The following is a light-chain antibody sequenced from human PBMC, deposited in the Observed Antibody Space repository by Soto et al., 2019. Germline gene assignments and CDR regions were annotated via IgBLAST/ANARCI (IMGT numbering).Light chain of an antibody. V-gene: IGKV3-15*01. J-gene: IGKJ1*01. CDR3: QQYNNWPET. CDR2: GAS. CDR1: QSVSSS. Sequence: EIVMTQSPATLSVSPGERATLSCRASQSVSSSLAWSQRKRGQAPRLLIYGASTRATGTPARISGSGSGTEFTLTISSLQSEDFAVYYCQQYNNWPETFGQGTKVDI.